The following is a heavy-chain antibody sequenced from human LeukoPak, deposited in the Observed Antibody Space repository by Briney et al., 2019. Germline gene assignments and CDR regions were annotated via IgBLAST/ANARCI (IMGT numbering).Heavy chain of an antibody. Sequence: GGSLRLSCAASGFTFDDHAMHWVRQAPGKGLEWVSGISWNSGSIGYADSVKGRFTISRDNAKNSLYLQMNSLRAEDTALYYCAKDRGGPYYYYGMDVWGQGTTVTVSS. D-gene: IGHD2-15*01. CDR2: ISWNSGSI. J-gene: IGHJ6*02. CDR3: AKDRGGPYYYYGMDV. V-gene: IGHV3-9*01. CDR1: GFTFDDHA.